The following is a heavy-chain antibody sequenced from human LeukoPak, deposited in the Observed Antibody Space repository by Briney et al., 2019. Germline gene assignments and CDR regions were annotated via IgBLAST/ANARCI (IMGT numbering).Heavy chain of an antibody. V-gene: IGHV3-48*02. J-gene: IGHJ4*02. CDR2: ISSGSSTI. D-gene: IGHD1-26*01. CDR3: ARAPGSPQSRTPVY. CDR1: GFTFSGYP. Sequence: GGSLRLSCAASGFTFSGYPMNWVRQAPGKGLEWVSYISSGSSTIYYADSVKGRFTISRDNAKNSLCLQMNSLGDEDTAVYYCARAPGSPQSRTPVYWGQGTLVTV.